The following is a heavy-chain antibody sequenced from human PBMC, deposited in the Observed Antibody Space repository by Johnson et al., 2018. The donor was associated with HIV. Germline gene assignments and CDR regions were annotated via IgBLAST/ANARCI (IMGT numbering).Heavy chain of an antibody. CDR2: INLDGSQT. Sequence: VQLVESGGGLVKPGGSLRLSCAASGFTFSSNYMSWVRQAPGKGLEWVANINLDGSQTYFLDSVQGRFTISRDNSKNTLYLQMNSLSPGDTAVYYCVRGGSDAFDIWGQGTMVTVSS. CDR1: GFTFSSNY. D-gene: IGHD3-10*01. J-gene: IGHJ3*02. CDR3: VRGGSDAFDI. V-gene: IGHV3-7*01.